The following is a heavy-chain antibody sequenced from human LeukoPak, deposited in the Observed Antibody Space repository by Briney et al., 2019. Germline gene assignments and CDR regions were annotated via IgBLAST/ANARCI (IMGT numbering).Heavy chain of an antibody. D-gene: IGHD1-20*01. V-gene: IGHV1-2*02. J-gene: IGHJ5*02. Sequence: ASVKVSCKASGYTFTGYYMHWVRQAPGQGLEWMGWINPNSGGTNYAQKFQGRVTITTDESTSTAYMELSSLRSEDTAVYSCARVQYNWNDAWFDPWGQGTLVTVSS. CDR3: ARVQYNWNDAWFDP. CDR1: GYTFTGYY. CDR2: INPNSGGT.